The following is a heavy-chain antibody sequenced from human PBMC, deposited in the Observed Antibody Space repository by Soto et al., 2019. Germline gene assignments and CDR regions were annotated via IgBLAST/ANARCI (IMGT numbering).Heavy chain of an antibody. CDR1: GFIFSTYW. V-gene: IGHV3-74*01. D-gene: IGHD3-3*01. J-gene: IGHJ5*02. CDR2: INSDGSSL. CDR3: ASQSGFGSPLGFAP. Sequence: EVQLVESGGGLAQPGGSLRLSCAASGFIFSTYWMHWVRQAPGKGLVWVSRINSDGSSLSNADSVKGRFTISRDNAKNALYLQMTSLIAEDTAVYYCASQSGFGSPLGFAPWGQGTLVTVPS.